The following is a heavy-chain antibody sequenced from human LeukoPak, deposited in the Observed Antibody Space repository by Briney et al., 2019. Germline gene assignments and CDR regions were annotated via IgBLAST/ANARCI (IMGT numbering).Heavy chain of an antibody. J-gene: IGHJ4*02. V-gene: IGHV4-59*01. CDR1: GGSISSYY. CDR3: ARDRNGDPGLVGY. D-gene: IGHD4-17*01. CDR2: IYYSGST. Sequence: PSETLSLTCTVSGGSISSYYWSWIRQPPGKGLEWIGYIYYSGSTNYNPSLKSRVTISVDTSKNQFSLKLSSVTAADTAVYYCARDRNGDPGLVGYWGQGTLVTVSS.